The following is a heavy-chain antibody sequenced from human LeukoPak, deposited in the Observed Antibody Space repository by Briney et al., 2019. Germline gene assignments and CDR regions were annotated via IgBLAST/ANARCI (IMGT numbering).Heavy chain of an antibody. V-gene: IGHV4-34*01. CDR3: ARNYYYDSSGYYLFDY. D-gene: IGHD3-22*01. J-gene: IGHJ4*02. CDR2: INHSGST. CDR1: GGSFSGYY. Sequence: SETLSLTCAVYGGSFSGYYWSWIRQPPGKGLEWIGEINHSGSTNYNPSLKSRVTISVDTSKNQFSLKLSSVAAADTAVYYCARNYYYDSSGYYLFDYWGQGTLVTVSS.